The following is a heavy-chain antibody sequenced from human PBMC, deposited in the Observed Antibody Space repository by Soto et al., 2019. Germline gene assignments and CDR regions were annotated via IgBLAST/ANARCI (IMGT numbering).Heavy chain of an antibody. V-gene: IGHV3-15*01. Sequence: GGSLRLSCAASGFTFSNAWMSWVRQAPGKGLEWVGRIKSKTDGGATDYAAPVKGRFTISRDDSKNTLYLQMNSLRAEDTAVYFCAKDRRGVMDVGGQGTTVTVSS. D-gene: IGHD3-10*01. CDR3: AKDRRGVMDV. CDR1: GFTFSNAW. CDR2: IKSKTDGGAT. J-gene: IGHJ6*02.